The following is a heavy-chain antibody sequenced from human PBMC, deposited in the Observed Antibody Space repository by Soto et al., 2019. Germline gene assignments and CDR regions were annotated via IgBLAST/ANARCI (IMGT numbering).Heavy chain of an antibody. CDR3: ARDLDGSGSYYTDY. CDR2: ISAYNGNT. J-gene: IGHJ4*02. CDR1: GYTFNIYG. Sequence: ASVKVSCKTSGYTFNIYGINWVRQAPGQGLEWMGWISAYNGNTNYAQKLQGRVTMTTDTSTSTAYMELRSLRSDDTAVYYCARDLDGSGSYYTDYWGQGTLVTVSS. V-gene: IGHV1-18*01. D-gene: IGHD3-10*01.